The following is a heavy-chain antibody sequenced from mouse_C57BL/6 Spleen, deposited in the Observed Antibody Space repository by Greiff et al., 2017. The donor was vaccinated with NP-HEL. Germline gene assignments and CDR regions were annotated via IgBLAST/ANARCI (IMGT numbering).Heavy chain of an antibody. CDR2: ISYDGSN. V-gene: IGHV3-6*01. D-gene: IGHD2-5*01. CDR1: GYSITSGYY. J-gene: IGHJ2*01. CDR3: ARESNHFDY. Sequence: EVKLVESGPGLVKPSQSLSLTCSVTGYSITSGYYWNWIRQFPGNKLEWMGYISYDGSNNYNPSLKNRISITRDTSKNQFFLKLNSVTTEDTATYYCARESNHFDYWGQGTTLTVSS.